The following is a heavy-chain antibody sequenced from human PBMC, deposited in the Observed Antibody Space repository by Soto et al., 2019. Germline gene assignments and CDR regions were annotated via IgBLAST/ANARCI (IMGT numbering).Heavy chain of an antibody. Sequence: ASVKVSCKTSGYTFSNYGITWVRQAPGQPLEWLGWISLYSDGTNYAQKFQGRVSMTTGTSTTTAYMELRSLRSDDTAVYYCARVVPGAEAWFGPWGQGTLVTVSS. D-gene: IGHD2-2*01. CDR1: GYTFSNYG. CDR2: ISLYSDGT. J-gene: IGHJ5*02. V-gene: IGHV1-18*01. CDR3: ARVVPGAEAWFGP.